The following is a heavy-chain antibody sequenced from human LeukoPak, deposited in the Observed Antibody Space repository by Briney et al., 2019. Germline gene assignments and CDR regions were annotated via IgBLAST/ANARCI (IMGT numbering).Heavy chain of an antibody. CDR3: ARDSMTTVVTLVDY. Sequence: GGSLRLSCAASGLTFSIHWMSWVRQAPGKGLEWVANIKQDGSEKYYVDSVKGRFTISRDNAKNSLYLQMNSLRAEDTAVYYCARDSMTTVVTLVDYWGQGTLVTVSS. CDR2: IKQDGSEK. D-gene: IGHD4-23*01. CDR1: GLTFSIHW. J-gene: IGHJ4*02. V-gene: IGHV3-7*01.